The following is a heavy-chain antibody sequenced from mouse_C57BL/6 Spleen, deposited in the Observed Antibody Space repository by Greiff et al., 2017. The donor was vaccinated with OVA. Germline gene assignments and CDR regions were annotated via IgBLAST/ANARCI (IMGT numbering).Heavy chain of an antibody. CDR2: IHPNSGST. V-gene: IGHV1-64*01. J-gene: IGHJ4*01. CDR3: ARNPIYYEYGYYAIDY. D-gene: IGHD2-4*01. Sequence: VQLQQPGAELVKPGASVKLSCKASGYTFTSYWMHWVKKRPGQGLEWIGMIHPNSGSTNYNEKFQSKATLTVDKSSSKAYMQLSSLTSEDSAVYYCARNPIYYEYGYYAIDYWGQGTSVTVSS. CDR1: GYTFTSYW.